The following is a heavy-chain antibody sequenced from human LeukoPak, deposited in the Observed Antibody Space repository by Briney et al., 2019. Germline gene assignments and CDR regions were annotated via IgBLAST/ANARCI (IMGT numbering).Heavy chain of an antibody. CDR2: ISSGSSYI. J-gene: IGHJ4*02. D-gene: IGHD2-21*02. V-gene: IGHV3-21*01. Sequence: GGSLRLSCAASGFTFSSYAMSWVRQAPGKGLEWVSSISSGSSYIYYADSVKGRFTISRDNAKNSLYLQMNSLRAEDTAVYYCARDATAGYWGQGTLVTVSS. CDR1: GFTFSSYA. CDR3: ARDATAGY.